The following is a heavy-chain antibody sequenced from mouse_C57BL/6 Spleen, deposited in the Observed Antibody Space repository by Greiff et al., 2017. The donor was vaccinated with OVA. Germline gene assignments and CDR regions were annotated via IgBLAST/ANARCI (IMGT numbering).Heavy chain of an antibody. J-gene: IGHJ3*01. CDR2: IRSKSNNYAT. CDR1: GFSFNTYA. Sequence: EVQGVESGGGLVQPKGSLKLSCAASGFSFNTYAMNWVRQAPGQGLEWVARIRSKSNNYATYYADSVKDRLTISRDDAESMLYLQMNNVTAEDTAMYYCLSWFAYWGQGTLVTVSA. V-gene: IGHV10-1*01. CDR3: LSWFAY.